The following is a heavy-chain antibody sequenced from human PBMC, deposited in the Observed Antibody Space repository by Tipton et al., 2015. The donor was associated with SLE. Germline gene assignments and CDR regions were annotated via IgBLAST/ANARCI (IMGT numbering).Heavy chain of an antibody. J-gene: IGHJ2*01. V-gene: IGHV4-39*07. CDR1: GGSISSNGYY. D-gene: IGHD3-10*01. CDR3: ARDRRGLNWYFDL. Sequence: TLSLTCTVSGGSISSNGYYWGWIRQPPGKGLEYIGNIYYSGSTNYNPSLKSRVTISVDTSKNQFSLKLSSVTAADTAVYYCARDRRGLNWYFDLWGRGTLVTVSS. CDR2: IYYSGST.